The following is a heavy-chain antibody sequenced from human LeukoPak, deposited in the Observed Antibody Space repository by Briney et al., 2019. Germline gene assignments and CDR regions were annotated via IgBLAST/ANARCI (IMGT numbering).Heavy chain of an antibody. CDR3: ERWGLAYTIDY. CDR2: INPGGSAK. J-gene: IGHJ4*02. CDR1: GFTFSTYW. Sequence: GALRLSCAASGFTFSTYWMAWLRQAPGKGLEWVANINPGGSAKYYVDSVKGRFTISRDDAKTSLYLQMDSLRAEDTAVYSRERWGLAYTIDYWGQGTLVTVSS. D-gene: IGHD2-21*01. V-gene: IGHV3-7*01.